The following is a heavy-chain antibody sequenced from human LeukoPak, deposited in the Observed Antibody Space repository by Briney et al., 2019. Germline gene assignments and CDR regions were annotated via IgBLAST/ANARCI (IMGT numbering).Heavy chain of an antibody. CDR3: ARVAVGTGTVYYFDY. J-gene: IGHJ4*02. D-gene: IGHD1-7*01. CDR2: ISAYNGNT. Sequence: ASVRVSCKASGYTFTSYGISWVRQAPGQGLEWMGWISAYNGNTNYAQKLQGRVTMTTDTSTSTAYMELRSLRSDDTVVYYCARVAVGTGTVYYFDYWGQGTLVTVSS. V-gene: IGHV1-18*01. CDR1: GYTFTSYG.